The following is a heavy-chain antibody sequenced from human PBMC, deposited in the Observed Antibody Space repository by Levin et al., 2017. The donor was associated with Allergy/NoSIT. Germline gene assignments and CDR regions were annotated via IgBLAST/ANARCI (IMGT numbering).Heavy chain of an antibody. D-gene: IGHD6-19*01. CDR3: AKISGYGTISAWYSPLDH. CDR1: RFTFRTYS. J-gene: IGHJ4*02. Sequence: GGSLRLSCAASRFTFRTYSMNWVRQAPGKGLEWVSHINGVGSTIYYADSVKGRFTISRDNAKNSLHLQMDSLRAEDTALYYCAKISGYGTISAWYSPLDHWGQGTLVTVSS. V-gene: IGHV3-48*01. CDR2: INGVGSTI.